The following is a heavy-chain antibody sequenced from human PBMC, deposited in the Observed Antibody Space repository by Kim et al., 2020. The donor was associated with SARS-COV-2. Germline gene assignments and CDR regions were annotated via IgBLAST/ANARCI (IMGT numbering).Heavy chain of an antibody. J-gene: IGHJ4*02. CDR2: ISSSSSYI. Sequence: GGSLRLSCAASGFTFSSYSMNWVRQAPGKGLEWVSSISSSSSYIYYADSVKGRFTISRDNAKNSLYLQMNSLRAEDTAVYYCARGAGYSGYPDYWGQGTLVTVSS. CDR1: GFTFSSYS. D-gene: IGHD5-12*01. CDR3: ARGAGYSGYPDY. V-gene: IGHV3-21*01.